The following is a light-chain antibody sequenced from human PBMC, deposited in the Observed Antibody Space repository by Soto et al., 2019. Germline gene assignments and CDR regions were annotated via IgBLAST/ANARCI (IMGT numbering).Light chain of an antibody. CDR2: GAS. J-gene: IGKJ1*01. Sequence: EIVMTQSPATLSVSPGERATLSCRASQSVSSNLAWYQQKPGQAPRLLIYGASTRATGIPARFTGSGSGTEFTLTISSLQSEDFAVYSCQQYNKWPRTFGPGTKVDIK. CDR3: QQYNKWPRT. CDR1: QSVSSN. V-gene: IGKV3-15*01.